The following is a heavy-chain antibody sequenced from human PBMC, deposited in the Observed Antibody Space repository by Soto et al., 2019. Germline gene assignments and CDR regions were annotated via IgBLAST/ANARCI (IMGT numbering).Heavy chain of an antibody. CDR2: IYHSGST. V-gene: IGHV4-30-2*01. CDR1: GGSISSGGYS. D-gene: IGHD3-22*01. CDR3: ASQHYYDSSGYYVVY. J-gene: IGHJ4*02. Sequence: PSETLSLTCAVSGGSISSGGYSWSWIRQPPGKGLEWIGYIYHSGSTYYNPSLKSRVTISVDRSKNQFSLKLSSVTATDTAVYYCASQHYYDSSGYYVVYWGQGTLVSV.